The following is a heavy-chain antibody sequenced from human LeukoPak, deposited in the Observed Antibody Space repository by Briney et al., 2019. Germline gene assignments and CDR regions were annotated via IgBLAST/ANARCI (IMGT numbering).Heavy chain of an antibody. CDR1: GFTLSGYS. Sequence: GGSLRLSCEGSGFTLSGYSMNWVRQAPGMGPEWVSSISSDSTSIYYADSLKGRLTISRDNTKNSLYLQMTSLRDDDTAVYYCTTKSGHWFDPWGQGTLVTVSS. CDR3: TTKSGHWFDP. CDR2: ISSDSTSI. V-gene: IGHV3-21*01. J-gene: IGHJ5*02.